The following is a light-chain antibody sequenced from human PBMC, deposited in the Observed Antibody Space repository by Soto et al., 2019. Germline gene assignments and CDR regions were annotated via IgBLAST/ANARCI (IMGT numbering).Light chain of an antibody. CDR1: QTIGTW. V-gene: IGKV1-5*03. J-gene: IGKJ2*01. CDR2: KAS. CDR3: HLYNTYSPT. Sequence: DIQLTQSPSTLSASVGDRVIITCRASQTIGTWLAWYQERPGKATTLLIYKASTLERGVPSRFSGSGSGTEFTLTISNLQPEDFATYYCHLYNTYSPTLGQGTKLEI.